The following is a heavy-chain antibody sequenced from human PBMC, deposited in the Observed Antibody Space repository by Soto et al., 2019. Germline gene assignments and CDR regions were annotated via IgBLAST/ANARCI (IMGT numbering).Heavy chain of an antibody. CDR2: ISSSSSYI. CDR3: ARDRRRDSTQRGGYYYYYGMDV. CDR1: GFTFSSYS. V-gene: IGHV3-21*01. J-gene: IGHJ6*02. Sequence: GGSLRLSCAASGFTFSSYSMNWVRQAPGKGLEWVSSISSSSSYIFYADSVKGRFTISRDNAKNSLYLQMNSLRAEDTAVYYCARDRRRDSTQRGGYYYYYGMDVWGQGTTVTVSS. D-gene: IGHD6-13*01.